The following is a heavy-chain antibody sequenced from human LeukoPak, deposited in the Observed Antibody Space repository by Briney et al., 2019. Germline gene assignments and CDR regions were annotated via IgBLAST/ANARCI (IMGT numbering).Heavy chain of an antibody. CDR2: ISGSGGST. D-gene: IGHD3-22*01. V-gene: IGHV3-23*01. CDR3: AKDQYYDSSEGYYYGMDV. CDR1: GFTFSSYA. J-gene: IGHJ6*02. Sequence: PGGSLRLSCAASGFTFSSYAMSWVRQAPGKGLEWVSAISGSGGSTYYADSVKGRFTISRDNSKNTLYLQMNGLRAEDTAVYYCAKDQYYDSSEGYYYGMDVWGQGTTVTVSS.